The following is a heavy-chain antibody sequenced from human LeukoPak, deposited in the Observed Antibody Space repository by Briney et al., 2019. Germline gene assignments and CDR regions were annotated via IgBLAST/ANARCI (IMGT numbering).Heavy chain of an antibody. CDR3: ARHRGQYNAHDAFDI. D-gene: IGHD1-14*01. Sequence: PSETLSLTCTVSGGSVSGHYWSWIRQTPGKGLEWIGYILYSGSTRYNPSLGSRDTISVDTSKDLFSLKLTSVTAADTALYYCARHRGQYNAHDAFDIWGQGTLVAVSS. CDR1: GGSVSGHY. V-gene: IGHV4-59*08. J-gene: IGHJ3*02. CDR2: ILYSGST.